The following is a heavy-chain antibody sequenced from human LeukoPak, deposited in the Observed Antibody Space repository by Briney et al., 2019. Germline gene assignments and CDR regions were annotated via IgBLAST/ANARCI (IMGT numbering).Heavy chain of an antibody. CDR1: GFTFGDYA. D-gene: IGHD3-10*01. CDR3: TREYYYGSGGENNWFDP. Sequence: PGGSPRLSCTASGFTFGDYAMSWVRQAPGKGLEWVGFIRSKAYGGTTEYAASVKGRFTISRDDSKSIAYLQMNSLKTEDTAVYYCTREYYYGSGGENNWFDPWGQGTLVTVSS. J-gene: IGHJ5*02. V-gene: IGHV3-49*04. CDR2: IRSKAYGGTT.